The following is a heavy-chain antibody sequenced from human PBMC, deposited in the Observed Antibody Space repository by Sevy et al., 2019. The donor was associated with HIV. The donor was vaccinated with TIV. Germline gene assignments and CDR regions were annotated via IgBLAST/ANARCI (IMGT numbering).Heavy chain of an antibody. CDR2: ISGSGGST. J-gene: IGHJ6*02. Sequence: GGSLRLSCAASGFTFSSYAMSWVRQAPGKGLEWVSAISGSGGSTYYAYSVKGRFTISRDNSKNTLYLQMNSLRAEDTAVYYCATLPYYYGSGSYKSYYYYGMDVWGQGTTVTVSS. V-gene: IGHV3-23*01. D-gene: IGHD3-10*01. CDR3: ATLPYYYGSGSYKSYYYYGMDV. CDR1: GFTFSSYA.